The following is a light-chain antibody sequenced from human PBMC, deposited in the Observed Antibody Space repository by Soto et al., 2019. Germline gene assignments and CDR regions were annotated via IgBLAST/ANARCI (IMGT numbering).Light chain of an antibody. CDR3: QQANTFPLT. CDR2: AAH. Sequence: RDTLTCRASQSISNYLNWYQREPGTAPNLLIHAAHSLQSGVPPRFSGSGSGTDFTLTISSLPPEDFATYYCQQANTFPLTWGQGTRLEIK. V-gene: IGKV1-39*01. CDR1: QSISNY. J-gene: IGKJ5*01.